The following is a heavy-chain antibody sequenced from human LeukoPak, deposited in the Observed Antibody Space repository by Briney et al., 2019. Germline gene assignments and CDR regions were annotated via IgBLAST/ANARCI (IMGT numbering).Heavy chain of an antibody. CDR3: ARGYCSGGSCYSVENWFDP. CDR2: INPSSGST. J-gene: IGHJ5*02. CDR1: GYTFTKYY. D-gene: IGHD2-15*01. Sequence: AASVKVSCKASGYTFTKYYMFWVRQAPGQGLEWMGRINPSSGSTDYAQKFQGRVTMTSDTSISTAYMELSRLRSDDTAMYYCARGYCSGGSCYSVENWFDPWGQGTLVTVSS. V-gene: IGHV1-2*06.